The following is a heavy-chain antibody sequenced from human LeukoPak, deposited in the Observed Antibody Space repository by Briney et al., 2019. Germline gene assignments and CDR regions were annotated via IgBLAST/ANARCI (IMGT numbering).Heavy chain of an antibody. D-gene: IGHD3-22*01. V-gene: IGHV1-8*01. CDR1: GYTFTSYD. Sequence: GASVKVSCKASGYTFTSYDINWVRQATGQGLEWMGWMNPNSGNTGYAQKFQGRVTITADESTSTAYMELSSLRSEDTAVYYCARMPLTRGGTGRYDSSGYYYPSGWFDPWGQGTLVTVSS. CDR2: MNPNSGNT. J-gene: IGHJ5*02. CDR3: ARMPLTRGGTGRYDSSGYYYPSGWFDP.